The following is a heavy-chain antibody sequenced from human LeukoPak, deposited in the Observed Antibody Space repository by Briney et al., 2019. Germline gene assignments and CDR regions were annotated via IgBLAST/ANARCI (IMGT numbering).Heavy chain of an antibody. CDR2: INWNGGST. D-gene: IGHD5-12*01. Sequence: GGSLRLSCAASGFTFDDYGMSWVRQAPGKGLEWVSGINWNGGSTGYADSVKGRFTISRDNAKNSLYLQMNSLRAEETALYYCASGGSGYYEYFQHWGQGTLVTVSS. V-gene: IGHV3-20*04. CDR3: ASGGSGYYEYFQH. J-gene: IGHJ1*01. CDR1: GFTFDDYG.